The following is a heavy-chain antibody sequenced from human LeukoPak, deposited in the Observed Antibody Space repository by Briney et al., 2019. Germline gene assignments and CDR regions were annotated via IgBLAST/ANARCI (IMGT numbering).Heavy chain of an antibody. Sequence: GESLKISCKGSGYSFTTYWIAWVRQMPGKGLEWMGIIYLGDSDTRYSPSFQGQVIISADKSITTAYLQWSGLKASDTAMYYCARQGQYCTSTSCYGSLIAFDIWGQGTMVTVSS. V-gene: IGHV5-51*01. D-gene: IGHD2-2*01. CDR1: GYSFTTYW. J-gene: IGHJ3*02. CDR3: ARQGQYCTSTSCYGSLIAFDI. CDR2: IYLGDSDT.